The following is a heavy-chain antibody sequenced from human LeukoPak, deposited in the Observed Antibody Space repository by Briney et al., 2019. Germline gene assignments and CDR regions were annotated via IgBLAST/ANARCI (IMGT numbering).Heavy chain of an antibody. Sequence: GGSLRLSCAASGFTFSNYWMRWVRQVPGKGLEWVSRISWNSGNIGYADSVKGRFTISRDNAKNSIYLQMHTLKPEDTALYYCAKGEPTDWYFDLWGRGNLVTVSS. V-gene: IGHV3-9*01. J-gene: IGHJ2*01. CDR2: ISWNSGNI. CDR1: GFTFSNYW. CDR3: AKGEPTDWYFDL.